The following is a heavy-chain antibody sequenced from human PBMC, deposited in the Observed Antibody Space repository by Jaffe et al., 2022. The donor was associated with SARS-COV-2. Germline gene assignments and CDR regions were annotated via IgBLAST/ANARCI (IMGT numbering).Heavy chain of an antibody. J-gene: IGHJ3*02. D-gene: IGHD3-22*01. Sequence: QVQLVESGGGVVQPGRSLRLSCAASGFTFSSYAMHWVRQAPGKGLEWVAVISYDGSNKYYADSVKGRFTISRDNSKNTLYLQMNSLRAEDTAVYYCARVELGGYDSSGYYAYDAFDIWGQGTMVTVSS. V-gene: IGHV3-30*04. CDR3: ARVELGGYDSSGYYAYDAFDI. CDR1: GFTFSSYA. CDR2: ISYDGSNK.